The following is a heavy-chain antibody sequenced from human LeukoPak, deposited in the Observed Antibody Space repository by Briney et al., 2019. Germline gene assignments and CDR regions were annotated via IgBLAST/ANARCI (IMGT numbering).Heavy chain of an antibody. D-gene: IGHD3-22*01. CDR2: IWYDGSNK. CDR1: GFTFSSYG. CDR3: AKGVRGGVTTEFDY. V-gene: IGHV3-33*06. Sequence: GGSLRLSCVASGFTFSSYGMHWVRQAPGKGLEWVAVIWYDGSNKYYADSVKGRFTISRDNSKNTLYLQMNSLRAEDTAVYYCAKGVRGGVTTEFDYWGQGTLVTVSS. J-gene: IGHJ4*02.